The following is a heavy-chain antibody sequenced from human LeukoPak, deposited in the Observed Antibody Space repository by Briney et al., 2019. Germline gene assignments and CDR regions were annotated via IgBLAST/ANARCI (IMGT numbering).Heavy chain of an antibody. CDR1: GFTFSSYS. D-gene: IGHD3-3*01. J-gene: IGHJ4*02. V-gene: IGHV3-23*01. CDR3: AKDLMLLRYYDFWSGSTSFDY. Sequence: PGGSLRLSCAASGFTFSSYSMNWVRQAPGKGLEWASSISGGGGSTFYADSVKGRFTISRDNSKNTLYLQMNSLRAEDTAVYYCAKDLMLLRYYDFWSGSTSFDYWGQGTLVTVSS. CDR2: ISGGGGST.